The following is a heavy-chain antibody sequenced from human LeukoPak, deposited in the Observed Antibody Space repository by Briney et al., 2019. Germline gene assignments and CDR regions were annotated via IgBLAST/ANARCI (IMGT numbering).Heavy chain of an antibody. D-gene: IGHD2-8*01. CDR2: IRYDGSNK. V-gene: IGHV3-30*02. CDR3: ARSGYCTNGVCSLYFDY. Sequence: GGSLRLSCAASGFTFSSYGMHWVRQAPGKGLEWVAFIRYDGSNKYYADSVKGRFTISRDNAKNSLYLQMNSLRAEDTAVYYCARSGYCTNGVCSLYFDYWGQGTLVTVSS. CDR1: GFTFSSYG. J-gene: IGHJ4*02.